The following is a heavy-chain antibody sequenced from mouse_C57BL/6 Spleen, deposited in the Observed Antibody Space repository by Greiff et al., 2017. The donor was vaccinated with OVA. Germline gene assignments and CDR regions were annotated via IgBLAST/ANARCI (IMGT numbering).Heavy chain of an antibody. CDR3: ARPYDGYSHFDY. D-gene: IGHD2-3*01. CDR1: GYAFTNYL. J-gene: IGHJ2*01. CDR2: INPGSGGT. Sequence: QVQLQQSGAELVRPGTSVKVSCKASGYAFTNYLIEWVKQRPGQGLEWIGVINPGSGGTNYNEKFKGKATLTADQSSSTAYMQLSSLTSEDSAVYCCARPYDGYSHFDYWGQGTTLTVSS. V-gene: IGHV1-54*01.